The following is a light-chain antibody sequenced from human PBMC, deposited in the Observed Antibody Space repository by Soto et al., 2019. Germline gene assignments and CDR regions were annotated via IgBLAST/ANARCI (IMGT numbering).Light chain of an antibody. CDR1: QSVSTTY. V-gene: IGKV3-20*01. Sequence: EIVLTQSPGTLSLSPAERATLSCRDSQSVSTTYLGWYQQKPGQALRLLVYGTSRRATGIPDRFSGSGSGTDFTLTISSLEPEDFAVYYCQHYGSSPPMYTFGQGTKLEIK. J-gene: IGKJ2*01. CDR2: GTS. CDR3: QHYGSSPPMYT.